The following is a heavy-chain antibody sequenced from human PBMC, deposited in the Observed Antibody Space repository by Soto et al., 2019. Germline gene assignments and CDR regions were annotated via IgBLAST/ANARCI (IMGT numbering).Heavy chain of an antibody. Sequence: EVQLVESGGGLVQPGGSLKLSCAASGFTFSGSAMHWVRQASGKGLEWVGRIRSKANSYATAYAASVKGRFTISRDDSKNTAYLQMNSLKTEDTAVYYCTRLANGVSPRDYWGQGTLVTVSS. CDR1: GFTFSGSA. D-gene: IGHD2-8*01. CDR2: IRSKANSYAT. CDR3: TRLANGVSPRDY. J-gene: IGHJ4*02. V-gene: IGHV3-73*01.